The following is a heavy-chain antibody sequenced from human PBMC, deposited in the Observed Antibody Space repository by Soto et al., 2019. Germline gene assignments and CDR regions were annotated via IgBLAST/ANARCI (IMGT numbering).Heavy chain of an antibody. CDR1: GYTFTSYG. D-gene: IGHD4-17*01. Sequence: QVQLVQSGAEVKKPGASVKVSCKASGYTFTSYGISWVRQAPGQGLEWMGWISAYNGNTNYAQKLQGRVTMTTDTSTSTAYMELRSLRSDDTAVYYCARDRGGYGGNGLWYYYSMDVWGQGTTVTVSS. J-gene: IGHJ6*02. CDR3: ARDRGGYGGNGLWYYYSMDV. CDR2: ISAYNGNT. V-gene: IGHV1-18*01.